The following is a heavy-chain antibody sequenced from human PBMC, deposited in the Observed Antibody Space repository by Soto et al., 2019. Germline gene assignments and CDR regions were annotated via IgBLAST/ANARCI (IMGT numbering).Heavy chain of an antibody. CDR2: IIPIFGTA. D-gene: IGHD3-22*01. V-gene: IGHV1-69*13. CDR3: ARDLGSSSGTRNENWFDP. CDR1: GGTFSSYA. J-gene: IGHJ5*02. Sequence: SVKVSCKASGGTFSSYAISWVRQAPGQGLEWMGGIIPIFGTANYAQKFQGRVTITADESTSTAYMELRSLRSDDTAVYYCARDLGSSSGTRNENWFDPWGQGTLVTVSS.